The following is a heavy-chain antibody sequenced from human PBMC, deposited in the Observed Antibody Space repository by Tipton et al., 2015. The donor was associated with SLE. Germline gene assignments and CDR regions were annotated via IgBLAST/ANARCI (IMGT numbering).Heavy chain of an antibody. J-gene: IGHJ4*02. CDR3: ARGRGGVLDY. Sequence: SLRLSCAASGFTVSTNYMHWVRQAPGKGLEWVSLIGVVGDTFYSGSVKGRFTISRENAKNSFYLQMNSLTAGDTAVYYCARGRGGVLDYWGQGTLVTVSS. CDR1: GFTVSTNY. D-gene: IGHD2-8*02. V-gene: IGHV3-13*01. CDR2: IGVVGDT.